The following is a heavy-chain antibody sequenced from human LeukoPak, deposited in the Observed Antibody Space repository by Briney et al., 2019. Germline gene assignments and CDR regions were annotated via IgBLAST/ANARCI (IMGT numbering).Heavy chain of an antibody. CDR3: AGRWSYYDSSGYYSPRDYYYYMDV. Sequence: SETLSLTCTLSGGSVTNYFWTWIRQPAGKGLEWIGRIYSSGSTNYNPSLKSRVTMSLDTSKNQFSLNLNSVTAADTAVYYCAGRWSYYDSSGYYSPRDYYYYMDVWGKGTTVTISS. CDR1: GGSVTNYF. CDR2: IYSSGST. V-gene: IGHV4-4*07. D-gene: IGHD3-22*01. J-gene: IGHJ6*03.